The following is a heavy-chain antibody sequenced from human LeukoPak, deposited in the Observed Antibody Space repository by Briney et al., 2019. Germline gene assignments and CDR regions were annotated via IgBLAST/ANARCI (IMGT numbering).Heavy chain of an antibody. Sequence: GGSLRLSCSASGFTFSRYDMHWVRQAPGKGLEYVSAISSNGGSTYYADSVKGRFTISRDNSKNTLFLQMSSLRTEDTAVYYCASPYSGYDYNFDHWGQGTLVTVSS. CDR2: ISSNGGST. CDR3: ASPYSGYDYNFDH. J-gene: IGHJ4*02. V-gene: IGHV3-64D*06. CDR1: GFTFSRYD. D-gene: IGHD5-12*01.